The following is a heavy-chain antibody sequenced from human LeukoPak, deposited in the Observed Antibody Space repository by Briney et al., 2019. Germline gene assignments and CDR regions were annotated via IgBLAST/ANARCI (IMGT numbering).Heavy chain of an antibody. D-gene: IGHD3-9*01. V-gene: IGHV3-7*04. Sequence: PGGSLGLSCAPPGFTFSNHWMSWVCQAPGKGLEWVANIKRDGSETHYVDSVKGRFTISRDNAKNSLYLQMNSLRAEDTALYYCARDAGTFDWSGGYFDCWGQGTLVTVSS. CDR3: ARDAGTFDWSGGYFDC. CDR2: IKRDGSET. CDR1: GFTFSNHW. J-gene: IGHJ4*02.